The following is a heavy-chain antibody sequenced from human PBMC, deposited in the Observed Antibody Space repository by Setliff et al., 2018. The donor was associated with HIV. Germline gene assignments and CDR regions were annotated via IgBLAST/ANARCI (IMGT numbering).Heavy chain of an antibody. CDR2: IYYRGTT. V-gene: IGHV4-39*01. CDR1: GASIGSSTYY. Sequence: SETLSLTCTVSGASIGSSTYYWGCIRQPPGKGLEWIGSIYYRGTTYNNPSLKSRVTFSADTSKNQFSLNLNSVTATDTTVYYCVRQGLTMNRGVPAPILYYLDYWGQGILVTVSS. D-gene: IGHD3-10*01. J-gene: IGHJ4*02. CDR3: VRQGLTMNRGVPAPILYYLDY.